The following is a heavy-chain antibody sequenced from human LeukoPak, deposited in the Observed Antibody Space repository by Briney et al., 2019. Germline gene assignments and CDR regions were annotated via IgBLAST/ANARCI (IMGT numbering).Heavy chain of an antibody. CDR3: ARVKHTYYYDSSGYLD. V-gene: IGHV1-69*05. D-gene: IGHD3-22*01. CDR2: IIPIFGTA. CDR1: GGTFSSYA. Sequence: SVKVSCKASGGTFSSYAISWVRQAPGQGLEWMGGIIPIFGTANYAQKFQGRVAITTDESTSTAYMVLSSLRSEDTAVYYCARVKHTYYYDSSGYLDWGQGTLVTVSS. J-gene: IGHJ4*02.